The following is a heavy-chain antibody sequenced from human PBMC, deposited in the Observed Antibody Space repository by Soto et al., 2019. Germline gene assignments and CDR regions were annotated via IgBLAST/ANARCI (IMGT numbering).Heavy chain of an antibody. D-gene: IGHD2-15*01. V-gene: IGHV3-74*01. Sequence: EGQLVESGGRLAQPGGSLRLSCATSGFPFTISWMHWVRQVPGKAPEWVSRITSDGSETIYADSVKGRFTISRDNAESTVYLQMNSLRAEDTGVYYCAKDCFHCIDLCGQGTAVTVSS. CDR1: GFPFTISW. CDR2: ITSDGSET. CDR3: AKDCFHCIDL. J-gene: IGHJ4*02.